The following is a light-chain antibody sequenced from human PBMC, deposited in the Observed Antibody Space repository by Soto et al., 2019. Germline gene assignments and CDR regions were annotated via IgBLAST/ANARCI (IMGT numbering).Light chain of an antibody. V-gene: IGKV3-20*01. Sequence: EIVLTQSPATLSLSPGERATLSCRASQSVPDTYFGWYQQKPRQAPNLLIDDTSTRATGIPDRFSGSGSGTAFALTIKSVEPEDFAMYYCQQNGSSPGTFGQGTKVEI. CDR2: DTS. J-gene: IGKJ1*01. CDR3: QQNGSSPGT. CDR1: QSVPDTY.